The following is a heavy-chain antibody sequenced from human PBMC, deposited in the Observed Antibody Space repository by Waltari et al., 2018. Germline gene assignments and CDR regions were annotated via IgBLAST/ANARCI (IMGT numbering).Heavy chain of an antibody. V-gene: IGHV4-34*01. CDR3: AREASRVAFDI. Sequence: QVQLQQWGAGLLKPSETLSLTCAVYGGSFSGYYWSWIRQPPGKGLEWIGEINHSGSTNYNPSLKSRVTISVDTSKNQFSLKLSSVTAADTAVYYCAREASRVAFDIWGQGTMVTVSS. CDR2: INHSGST. CDR1: GGSFSGYY. J-gene: IGHJ3*02.